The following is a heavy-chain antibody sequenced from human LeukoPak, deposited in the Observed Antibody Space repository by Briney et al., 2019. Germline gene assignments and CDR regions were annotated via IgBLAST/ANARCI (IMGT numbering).Heavy chain of an antibody. CDR1: GGSISSYY. CDR3: ARDAVVVDRYGMDV. Sequence: SETLSLTCTVSGGSISSYYWSWIRQPPGKGLEWIGEINHSDSTNYNSSLKSRVTMSVDTSKNQFSLTLSSVTAADTAVYYCARDAVVVDRYGMDVWGQGTTVTVSS. V-gene: IGHV4-59*12. D-gene: IGHD3-22*01. CDR2: INHSDST. J-gene: IGHJ6*02.